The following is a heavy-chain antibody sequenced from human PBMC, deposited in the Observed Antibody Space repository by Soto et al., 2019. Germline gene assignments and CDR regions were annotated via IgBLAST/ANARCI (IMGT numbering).Heavy chain of an antibody. D-gene: IGHD3-3*01. Sequence: QDQLVQSGAEVKKPGASVKVSCKASVFTSSGISWVRQAPGQRLEWMGWISTHNGNTIYAQKFQGRVIMTMDTSTTAVYMELRSLRPDDTAVYLCAREGILGLFDAYDLWGQGTMVTVSS. CDR2: ISTHNGNT. J-gene: IGHJ3*01. V-gene: IGHV1-18*04. CDR1: VFTSSG. CDR3: AREGILGLFDAYDL.